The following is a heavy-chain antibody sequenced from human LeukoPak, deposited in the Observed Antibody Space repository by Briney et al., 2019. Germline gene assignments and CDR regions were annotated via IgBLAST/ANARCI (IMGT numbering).Heavy chain of an antibody. Sequence: GGSLGLSCAASGFTFSAYWMFWVRQAPGKGLEWVAKINQDGTDKNYVDSVRGRFTISRDNAKNSLYLQMSSLRAEDTALYYCARVSRSVAGANNWGRGTLVTVSS. J-gene: IGHJ4*02. D-gene: IGHD6-19*01. CDR3: ARVSRSVAGANN. CDR1: GFTFSAYW. CDR2: INQDGTDK. V-gene: IGHV3-7*01.